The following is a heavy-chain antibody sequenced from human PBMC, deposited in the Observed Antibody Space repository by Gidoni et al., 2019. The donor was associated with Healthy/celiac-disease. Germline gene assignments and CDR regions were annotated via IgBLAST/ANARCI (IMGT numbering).Heavy chain of an antibody. J-gene: IGHJ4*02. Sequence: EVQLLESGGGLVQPGGSLRLSCAASGFTFSSYGMSWVRQAPGKGLEWVSGISGSGRSTYYEDSVKGRFTISRDNSKNTLYRQMNRLRAEDTAVYYCAKGEWLLPDYWGQGTLVTVSS. D-gene: IGHD3-3*01. CDR2: ISGSGRST. CDR3: AKGEWLLPDY. CDR1: GFTFSSYG. V-gene: IGHV3-23*01.